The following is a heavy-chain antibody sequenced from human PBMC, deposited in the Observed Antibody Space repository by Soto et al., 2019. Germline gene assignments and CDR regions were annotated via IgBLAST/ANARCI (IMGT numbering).Heavy chain of an antibody. CDR2: IYPRDTDT. J-gene: IGHJ6*02. V-gene: IGHV5-51*01. CDR1: GYSFNTYW. Sequence: GESLKISWRSFGYSFNTYWIGWVRQMPGKGLGWMGIIYPRDTDTIYCPSFQGQVTISADKSISAAYLQWRSLKASDSAMYYCARPRTPRSYYYYGMDVWGQGTPVTVSS. CDR3: ARPRTPRSYYYYGMDV.